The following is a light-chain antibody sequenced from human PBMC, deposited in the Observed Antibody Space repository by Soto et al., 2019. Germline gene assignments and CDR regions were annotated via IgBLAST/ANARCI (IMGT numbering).Light chain of an antibody. V-gene: IGKV3-15*01. CDR3: QRYNDWPPWT. CDR2: GAS. J-gene: IGKJ1*01. CDR1: QSVSID. Sequence: SPDTLSVSPGERATLSCRASQSVSIDLAWYQQIPGQPPRLLIHGASIRATGVPARFTGSGSGTEFTLTISGLQSEDLAVYYCQRYNDWPPWTFGQGTKVDIK.